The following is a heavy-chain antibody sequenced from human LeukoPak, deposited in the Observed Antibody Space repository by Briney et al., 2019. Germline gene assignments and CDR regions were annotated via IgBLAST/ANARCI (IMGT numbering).Heavy chain of an antibody. CDR2: IFHSGST. CDR3: AAYRITTIVVPFDY. D-gene: IGHD3-22*01. CDR1: GGSISSTYSY. V-gene: IGHV4-39*01. J-gene: IGHJ4*02. Sequence: SETLSLTCTVSGGSISSTYSYWGWIRQPPGKGLEWIGNIFHSGSTYSNPSLKSRLTISVDTSKNEFSLKLRSVTAAGTAVYFCAAYRITTIVVPFDYWGQGALVTVSS.